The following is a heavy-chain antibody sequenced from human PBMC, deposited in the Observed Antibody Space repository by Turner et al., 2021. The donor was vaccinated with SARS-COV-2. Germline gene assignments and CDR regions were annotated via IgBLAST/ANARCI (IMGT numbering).Heavy chain of an antibody. CDR3: ATGYAYCGGDCSIHY. D-gene: IGHD2-21*02. V-gene: IGHV1-24*01. CDR2: FDPEDGET. J-gene: IGHJ4*02. Sequence: QVQLVQSGAEVKKPGASVKVSCKVSGYTLIELSMHWVRQAPGKGLEWMVGFDPEDGETIYAQKFQGRVTMTEDTSTDTAYMELSSLRSEDTAVYYCATGYAYCGGDCSIHYWGQGTLVTVSS. CDR1: GYTLIELS.